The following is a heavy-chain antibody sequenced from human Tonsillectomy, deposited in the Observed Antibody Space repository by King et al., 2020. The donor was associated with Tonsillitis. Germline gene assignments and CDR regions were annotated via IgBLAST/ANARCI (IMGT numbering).Heavy chain of an antibody. CDR2: ISCSGGGT. Sequence: VQLLESGGGLVQSGGSLRLSCAASGFPFSTYAMSWVRQAPGKGLEWVSVISCSGGGTYYADSVKGRFTISRDNSKNTLYLQMTSLRAEDTAVYYCARRVTALDYWGQGTLVTVSS. CDR3: ARRVTALDY. J-gene: IGHJ4*02. D-gene: IGHD2-21*02. CDR1: GFPFSTYA. V-gene: IGHV3-23*01.